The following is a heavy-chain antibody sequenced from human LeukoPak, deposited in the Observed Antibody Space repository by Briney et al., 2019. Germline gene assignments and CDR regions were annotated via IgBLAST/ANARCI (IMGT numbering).Heavy chain of an antibody. Sequence: GGSLRLSCAASGFTFSSYWMSWVRQAPGKGLEWVANVKQDGSEKYYVDSVKGRFTISRDNAKNSLYLQMNSLRAEDTAVYYWAGSDYSYGHFSWGQGTLVPVSS. CDR3: AGSDYSYGHFS. CDR1: GFTFSSYW. CDR2: VKQDGSEK. V-gene: IGHV3-7*01. D-gene: IGHD5-18*01. J-gene: IGHJ5*01.